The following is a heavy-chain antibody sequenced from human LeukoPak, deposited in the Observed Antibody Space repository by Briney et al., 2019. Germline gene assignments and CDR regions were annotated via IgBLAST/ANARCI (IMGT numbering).Heavy chain of an antibody. D-gene: IGHD3-10*01. CDR2: VYTSGST. V-gene: IGHV4-61*02. CDR3: ARVEEGYGSGRRQNYYYYYMDV. J-gene: IGHJ6*03. Sequence: SETLSLTCTVSGGSISSDNYSWSWIRQPAGKGLEWIGRVYTSGSTNYNPSLKSRVTISVDTSKNQFSLKLRSVTAADTAVYYCARVEEGYGSGRRQNYYYYYMDVWGKGTTVTISS. CDR1: GGSISSDNYS.